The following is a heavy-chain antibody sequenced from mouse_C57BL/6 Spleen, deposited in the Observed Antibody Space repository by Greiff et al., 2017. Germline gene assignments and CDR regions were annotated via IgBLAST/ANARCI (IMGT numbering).Heavy chain of an antibody. J-gene: IGHJ1*03. V-gene: IGHV1-58*01. CDR2: IYIGNGYT. Sequence: VQLKESGAELVRPGPSVKMSCKTSGYTFTSYGINWVKQRPGQGLEWIGYIYIGNGYTEYNEKFKGKATLTSDTSSSTAYMQLSSLTSEDSAIYFCARSPTVVATGYFDVWGTGTTVTVSS. CDR1: GYTFTSYG. CDR3: ARSPTVVATGYFDV. D-gene: IGHD1-1*01.